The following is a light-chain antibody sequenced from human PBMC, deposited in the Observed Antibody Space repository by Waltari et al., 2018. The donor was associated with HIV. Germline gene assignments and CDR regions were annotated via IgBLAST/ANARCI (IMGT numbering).Light chain of an antibody. CDR3: SSYTGRVSL. Sequence: QSALAPPASVSGSPGQSITISCTGPSSASFNFVSAYQQRPGKAPKVIIYEGKYRASGASARFSASKSDITASLTIAGLQTDDEANYYCSSYTGRVSLFGGGTKLTVL. V-gene: IGLV2-14*01. J-gene: IGLJ2*01. CDR1: SSASFNF. CDR2: EGK.